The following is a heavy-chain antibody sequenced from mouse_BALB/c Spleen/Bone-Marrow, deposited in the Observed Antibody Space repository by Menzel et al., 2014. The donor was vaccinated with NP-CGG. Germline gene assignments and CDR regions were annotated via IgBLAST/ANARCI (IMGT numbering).Heavy chain of an antibody. V-gene: IGHV1-9*01. D-gene: IGHD2-4*01. J-gene: IGHJ3*01. CDR2: ILPGSGTT. Sequence: QVQLQQSGAELMKPGASVKISCKATGYTFSTYWIEWVKQRPGHGLEWIGEILPGSGTTNYNEKFKGKATFTADTSSNTXXXXLSSLTSEDSAVYYCARLITTGGFAYWGQGTLVTVSA. CDR3: ARLITTGGFAY. CDR1: GYTFSTYW.